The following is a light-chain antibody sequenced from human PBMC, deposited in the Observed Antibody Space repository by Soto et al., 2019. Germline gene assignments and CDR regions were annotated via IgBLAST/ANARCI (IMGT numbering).Light chain of an antibody. Sequence: EIVVTQSPLTLPVTPGEPASISCISIHVLLYNNTYNYLDWYVQKPGQSPQLLIYFGSNRAPGVPDRFSGSGSGTDFTLKINRVGAEDVGTYYCMQALQSLTFGQGTRLAI. V-gene: IGKV2-28*01. CDR3: MQALQSLT. CDR1: HVLLYNNTYNY. J-gene: IGKJ5*01. CDR2: FGS.